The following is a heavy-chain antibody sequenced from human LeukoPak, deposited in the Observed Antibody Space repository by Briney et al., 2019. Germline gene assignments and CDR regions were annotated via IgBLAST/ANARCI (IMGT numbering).Heavy chain of an antibody. V-gene: IGHV3-21*01. J-gene: IGHJ4*02. D-gene: IGHD3-22*01. Sequence: PGGSLRLSCTASGFTFSGYSMNWIRQAPGKGLEWVSSFGTRSTSVYHAGSVKGRFPISRDNAKNSLYLQMNSLRAEDTALYYCAREVSEGFDFWGQGTLVTVSS. CDR3: AREVSEGFDF. CDR1: GFTFSGYS. CDR2: FGTRSTSV.